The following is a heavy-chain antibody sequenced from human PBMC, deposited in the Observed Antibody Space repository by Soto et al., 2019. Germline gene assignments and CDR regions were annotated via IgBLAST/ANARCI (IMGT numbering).Heavy chain of an antibody. J-gene: IGHJ6*03. D-gene: IGHD3-3*01. CDR2: MRSKANSYAT. CDR1: GFTFSGAA. V-gene: IGHV3-73*01. Sequence: EVQLVESGGGLVQPGGSLKLSCAASGFTFSGAAMHWVRQASGKGLEWLGRMRSKANSYATAYAASVKGRFTIYRDDSANTAYMQMDSRKSEDTAVYYCGRQASDFYIGSPRYYLDVWGKGTTVTVSS. CDR3: GRQASDFYIGSPRYYLDV.